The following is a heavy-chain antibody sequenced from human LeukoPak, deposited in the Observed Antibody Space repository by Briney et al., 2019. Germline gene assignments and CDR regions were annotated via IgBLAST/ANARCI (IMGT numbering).Heavy chain of an antibody. J-gene: IGHJ4*01. CDR1: GFTFDDYA. CDR2: LSGSGITT. Sequence: GESLRLSCAASGFTFDDYAMNWVRQVPGRGLEWVSTLSGSGITTYYADSVKGRFTISRDNSKNTLYLQMNSLRAEDTAVYYCAKGIYSSGWSYFDYWGHGTLVTVSS. CDR3: AKGIYSSGWSYFDY. D-gene: IGHD6-19*01. V-gene: IGHV3-23*01.